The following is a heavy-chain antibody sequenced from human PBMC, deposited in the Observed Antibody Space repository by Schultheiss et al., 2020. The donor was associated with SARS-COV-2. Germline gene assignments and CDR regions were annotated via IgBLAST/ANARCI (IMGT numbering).Heavy chain of an antibody. CDR3: ARSWFGEVLYYGMDV. J-gene: IGHJ6*02. D-gene: IGHD3-10*01. CDR1: GFTFSSYW. Sequence: GGSLRLSCAASGFTFSSYWMSLVRQAPGKGLEWVANINQDGSEKYYVDSVKGRFTISRDNTKKSMYLQMNSLRAEDTAVYYCARSWFGEVLYYGMDVWGQGTTVTVSS. V-gene: IGHV3-7*01. CDR2: INQDGSEK.